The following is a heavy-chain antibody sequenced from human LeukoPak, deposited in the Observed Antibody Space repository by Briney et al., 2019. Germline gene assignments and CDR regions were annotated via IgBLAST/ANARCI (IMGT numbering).Heavy chain of an antibody. CDR1: GFIFSIYN. CDR3: ARAGGSSWADY. V-gene: IGHV3-21*01. CDR2: INTRSSSS. J-gene: IGHJ4*02. D-gene: IGHD6-13*01. Sequence: GGSLRLSCAASGFIFSIYNMNWVRQAPGKGLEWVSSINTRSSSSYYADSVKGRFTISRDNAKNSLFLQMNNLRDEDTAVYYCARAGGSSWADYWGQGTLVTVSS.